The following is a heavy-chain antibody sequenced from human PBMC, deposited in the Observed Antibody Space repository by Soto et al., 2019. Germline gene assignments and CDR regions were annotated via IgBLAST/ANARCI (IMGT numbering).Heavy chain of an antibody. CDR1: GGSISGTTYY. CDR3: ARLAYSGYVDY. V-gene: IGHV4-39*01. D-gene: IGHD5-12*01. CDR2: IYYSGST. J-gene: IGHJ4*02. Sequence: HLQLQESGPGLVKPSETVSLTCPVSGGSISGTTYYWGWIRQPPGKGLEWIGSIYYSGSTYYNPSLKSRLTISVDTSKNQFSLKLSSVTAADTSVYYCARLAYSGYVDYWGQGILGTVSS.